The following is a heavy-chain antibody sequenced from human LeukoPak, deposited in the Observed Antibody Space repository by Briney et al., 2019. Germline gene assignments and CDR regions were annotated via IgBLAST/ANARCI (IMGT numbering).Heavy chain of an antibody. D-gene: IGHD3-3*01. CDR1: GFTFSTNA. V-gene: IGHV3-23*01. Sequence: GGSLRLSCAATGFTFSTNAMNWDRQAPGKELEWVSGIGSDGRAFYTDSVKGRLTISRDNSKNTLYLQMNSLRAEDTAIYYCPTDLHNWSAIDYWGQRTLVTVSS. CDR3: PTDLHNWSAIDY. CDR2: IGSDGRA. J-gene: IGHJ4*02.